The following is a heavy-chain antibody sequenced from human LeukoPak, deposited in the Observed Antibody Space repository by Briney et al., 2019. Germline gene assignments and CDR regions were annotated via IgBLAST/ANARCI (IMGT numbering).Heavy chain of an antibody. Sequence: ASVKVSCKASGYTSTGYHMHRVRQAPGQGLEWMGWINPNSGDTSYAQIFQGRVTMTSDTSITTAYMELSGLRSDDTAVYYCARRECSGGSCYSAGLDYWGQGTLVTVSS. V-gene: IGHV1-2*02. CDR1: GYTSTGYH. CDR3: ARRECSGGSCYSAGLDY. J-gene: IGHJ4*02. D-gene: IGHD2-15*01. CDR2: INPNSGDT.